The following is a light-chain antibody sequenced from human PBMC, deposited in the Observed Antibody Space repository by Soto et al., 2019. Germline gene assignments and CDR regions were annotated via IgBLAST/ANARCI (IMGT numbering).Light chain of an antibody. J-gene: IGKJ1*01. CDR3: LQQNTYPWT. V-gene: IGKV1-17*01. CDR1: QGIRND. CDR2: AAS. Sequence: DIQMPQSPSSLSASVGDGATITCRASQGIRNDLGWYQQKQGKXXRRXIHAASTLQSGVPSRFSGSGSGTELTITISSLKPEDFETYYCLQQNTYPWTFGQGTKVDI.